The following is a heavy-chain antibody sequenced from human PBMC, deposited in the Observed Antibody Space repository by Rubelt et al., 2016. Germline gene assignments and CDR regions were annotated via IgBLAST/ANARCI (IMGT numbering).Heavy chain of an antibody. CDR1: GFTFSSYA. CDR2: ISGGGGST. J-gene: IGHJ4*02. CDR3: ARHRYDFWSGFFSGY. V-gene: IGHV3-23*01. D-gene: IGHD3-3*01. Sequence: EVQLLESGGGLVQPGGSLRLSCAASGFTFSSYAMSWVRQAPGKGLEWVSAISGGGGSTYYADSVKGRFTISRDNSKNTLYLQRNSLRAEDTAVYYCARHRYDFWSGFFSGYWGQGTLVTVSS.